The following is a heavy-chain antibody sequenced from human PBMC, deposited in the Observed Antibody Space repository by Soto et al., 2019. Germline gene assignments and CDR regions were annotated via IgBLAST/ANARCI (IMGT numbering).Heavy chain of an antibody. Sequence: QVQLVESGGRVVQPGRSLRLSCAASGFDFSNYVLHWVRQAPGKGLEWVAVTSFDGSDIYYADSVKGRFTISRDNSNNTLYLQMNTLRPEDTAVYYCAKVREDIVLLVALDYWGQGTLVTVAS. CDR3: AKVREDIVLLVALDY. CDR2: TSFDGSDI. J-gene: IGHJ4*02. V-gene: IGHV3-30*18. D-gene: IGHD2-8*01. CDR1: GFDFSNYV.